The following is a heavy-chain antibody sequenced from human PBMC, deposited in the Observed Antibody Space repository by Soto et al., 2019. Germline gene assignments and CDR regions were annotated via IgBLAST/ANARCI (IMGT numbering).Heavy chain of an antibody. Sequence: QLQLQESGPGLVKPSETLFLTCTVSGGSISSSSYYWGWIRQPPGKGLEWIGSIYYSGSTYYNPSLKSRVTISVDTSKNQFSLKLSSVTAADTAVYYCARRGQWLGVGDFDYWGQGTLVTVSS. CDR3: ARRGQWLGVGDFDY. J-gene: IGHJ4*02. CDR2: IYYSGST. D-gene: IGHD6-19*01. V-gene: IGHV4-39*01. CDR1: GGSISSSSYY.